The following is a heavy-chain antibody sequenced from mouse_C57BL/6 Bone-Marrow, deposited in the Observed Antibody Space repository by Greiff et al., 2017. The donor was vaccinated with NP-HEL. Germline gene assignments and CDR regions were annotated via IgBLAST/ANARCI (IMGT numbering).Heavy chain of an antibody. CDR3: AREGLILRPACYFDY. J-gene: IGHJ2*01. V-gene: IGHV1-80*01. Sequence: QVQLQQSGAELVKPGASVEISCKASGYAFSSYWMNWVKQRPGKGLEWIGQIYPGDGDTNYNGKFKGKATLTADKSSSTAYMQLSSLTSEDSAVYFCAREGLILRPACYFDYWGQGTTLTVSS. D-gene: IGHD1-2*01. CDR1: GYAFSSYW. CDR2: IYPGDGDT.